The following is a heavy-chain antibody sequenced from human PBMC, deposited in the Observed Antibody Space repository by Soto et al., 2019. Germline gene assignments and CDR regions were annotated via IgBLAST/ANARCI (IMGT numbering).Heavy chain of an antibody. D-gene: IGHD3-22*01. CDR1: GGSISSYY. J-gene: IGHJ4*02. CDR2: IDYSGNT. CDR3: ARSDNYYDVYYFDY. Sequence: SETLSLTCTASGGSISSYYWSWIRQPPGKGLEWIGYIDYSGNTNYNPSLKSRVTISKDTSKNQVVLTMTNMDPVDTATYYCARSDNYYDVYYFDYWGQGTLVTVSS. V-gene: IGHV4-59*01.